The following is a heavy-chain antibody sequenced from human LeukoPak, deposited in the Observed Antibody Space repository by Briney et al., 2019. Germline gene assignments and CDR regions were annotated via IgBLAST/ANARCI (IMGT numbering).Heavy chain of an antibody. CDR1: GGSISSDTYY. Sequence: SETLSLTCSVSGGSISSDTYYWGWIRQPPGKGLEWIGSIYYSGSTYYNPSLKSRVTISVDTSKNQFSLKLSSVTAADTAVYYCARHCWTSYYYMDVWGKGTTATVSS. CDR2: IYYSGST. D-gene: IGHD3/OR15-3a*01. CDR3: ARHCWTSYYYMDV. V-gene: IGHV4-39*01. J-gene: IGHJ6*03.